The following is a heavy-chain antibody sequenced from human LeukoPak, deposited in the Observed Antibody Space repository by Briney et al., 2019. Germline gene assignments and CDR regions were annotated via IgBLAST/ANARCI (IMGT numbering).Heavy chain of an antibody. D-gene: IGHD3-22*01. CDR1: GGSINNYY. V-gene: IGHV4-59*01. Sequence: SETLSLTCTVSGGSINNYYWSWIRQPPGKGLEWIGYIYHSGSTTYNPSLKSRVTISVDTSKNQFSLKLSSVTAADTAVYYCARGGLGYDSSGFDYWGQGTLVTVSS. CDR2: IYHSGST. CDR3: ARGGLGYDSSGFDY. J-gene: IGHJ4*02.